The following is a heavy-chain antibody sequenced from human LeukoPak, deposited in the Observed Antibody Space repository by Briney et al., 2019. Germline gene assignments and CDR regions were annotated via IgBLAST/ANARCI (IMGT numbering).Heavy chain of an antibody. Sequence: ASVKVSCKAFGYTFTGYYLFWVRQAPGQGLEWRGWINPNSGATKYAQKFQGRVTLTTDTSIRTTYMELSSLRSDDTAVYYCARDERYSYGDNHYPDLGFWGQGTPVTVSS. V-gene: IGHV1-2*02. D-gene: IGHD4/OR15-4a*01. CDR2: INPNSGAT. CDR3: ARDERYSYGDNHYPDLGF. J-gene: IGHJ4*02. CDR1: GYTFTGYY.